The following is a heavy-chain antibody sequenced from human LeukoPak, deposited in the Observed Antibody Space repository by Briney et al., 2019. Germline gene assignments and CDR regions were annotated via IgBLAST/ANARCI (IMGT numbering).Heavy chain of an antibody. CDR1: GGSISSYY. D-gene: IGHD3-3*01. Sequence: PSETLSLTCTVSGGSISSYYWSWIRQPPGKGLEWIGYIHYSGSTNNNPSLKSRVTISVDTSKNQFSLELSSVTAADTAVYYCARVFSYPLRAPFDPWGQGTLVTVSS. J-gene: IGHJ5*02. CDR3: ARVFSYPLRAPFDP. CDR2: IHYSGST. V-gene: IGHV4-59*01.